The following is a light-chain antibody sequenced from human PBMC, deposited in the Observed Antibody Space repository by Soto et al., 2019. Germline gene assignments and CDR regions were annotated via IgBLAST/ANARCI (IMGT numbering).Light chain of an antibody. CDR3: QHYNSYLEA. CDR2: DAS. CDR1: QSISSW. V-gene: IGKV1-5*01. Sequence: IQMTQSTSTLSASVGNRVTITCLASQSISSWLAWYQQKPGKAPKLLIYDASSLESGVPSRFSGSGSGTEFTLTISSLQPDDFATYYCQHYNSYLEAFGQGSKVDIK. J-gene: IGKJ1*01.